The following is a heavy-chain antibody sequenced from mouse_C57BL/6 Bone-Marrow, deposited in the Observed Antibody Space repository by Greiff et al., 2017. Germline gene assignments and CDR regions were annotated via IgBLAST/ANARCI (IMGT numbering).Heavy chain of an antibody. V-gene: IGHV14-2*01. CDR2: IDPEDGET. D-gene: IGHD1-1*01. Sequence: VQLKQSGAELVKPGASVKLSCTASGFNIKDYYMHWVKQRTEQGLEWIGRIDPEDGETKYAPTFQGKATITADTSSNTAYLQLSSLTSEDTAVYYCAAHYYGIPAWFAYWGQGTLVTVSA. J-gene: IGHJ3*01. CDR3: AAHYYGIPAWFAY. CDR1: GFNIKDYY.